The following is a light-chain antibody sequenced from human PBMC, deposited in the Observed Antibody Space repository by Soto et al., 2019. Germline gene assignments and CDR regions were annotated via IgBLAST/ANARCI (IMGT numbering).Light chain of an antibody. CDR3: QQYNSYSRP. CDR1: QSISSW. V-gene: IGKV1-5*01. J-gene: IGKJ1*01. Sequence: QMTQSPSTLSASVGDRVTITCRASQSISSWLAWYQQKPGKAPKLLIYDASSLEGGVPSRFSGSGSGTEFTLTISSLQPDDFATYYCQQYNSYSRPFGQGTKVDIK. CDR2: DAS.